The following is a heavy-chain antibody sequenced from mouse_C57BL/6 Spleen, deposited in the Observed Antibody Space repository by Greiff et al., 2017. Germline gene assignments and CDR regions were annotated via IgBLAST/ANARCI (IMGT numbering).Heavy chain of an antibody. Sequence: QVQLKQPGAELVKPGASVKLSCKASGYTFTSYWMHWVKQRPGQGLEWIGMIHPTSGSTNYNEKFKSKATLTVDKSSSTAYMQLSSLASEDSAVYECAREGSGTGWFAYWGQGTMVTVSA. D-gene: IGHD4-1*01. V-gene: IGHV1-64*01. J-gene: IGHJ3*01. CDR3: AREGSGTGWFAY. CDR1: GYTFTSYW. CDR2: IHPTSGST.